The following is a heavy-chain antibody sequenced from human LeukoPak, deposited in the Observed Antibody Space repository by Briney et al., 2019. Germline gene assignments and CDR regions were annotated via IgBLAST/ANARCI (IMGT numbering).Heavy chain of an antibody. CDR1: GFPFSDYW. J-gene: IGHJ4*02. V-gene: IGHV3-7*01. CDR3: SRSLDY. CDR2: IKEDGSKK. Sequence: PGGSLRLYCAASGFPFSDYWMDWVRQAPGKGMEWVANIKEDGSKKSYADSVKGRFTISRDNAKSSLYLQMNSLRADDTAVYYCSRSLDYWGQGALVTVSS.